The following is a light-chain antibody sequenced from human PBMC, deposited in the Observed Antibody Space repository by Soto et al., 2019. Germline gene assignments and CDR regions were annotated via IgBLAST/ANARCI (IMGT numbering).Light chain of an antibody. J-gene: IGKJ4*01. CDR3: QQFHTYPRT. CDR1: QGISSA. V-gene: IGKV1-13*02. CDR2: DAS. Sequence: AIPLTQSPSSLSASVGDRVTITCRASQGISSALAWYQQKPGKAPNLLIYDASSLESGVPSRFGGSGSGTDFTLTISSLQPEDFATYYCQQFHTYPRTFGGGTKVEIK.